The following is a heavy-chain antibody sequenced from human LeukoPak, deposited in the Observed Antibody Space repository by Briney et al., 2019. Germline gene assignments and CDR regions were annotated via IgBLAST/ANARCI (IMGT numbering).Heavy chain of an antibody. CDR3: AKGYYDYVWGSYYFDY. CDR1: GFTFSSYS. D-gene: IGHD3-16*01. Sequence: GGSLRLSCAASGFTFSSYSISWVRQAPGKGLEWVSAISGSGGSTYYADSVEGRFTISRDNSRDTLYLQMNSLRAEDTAVYYCAKGYYDYVWGSYYFDYWGQGTLVTVSS. V-gene: IGHV3-23*01. CDR2: ISGSGGST. J-gene: IGHJ4*02.